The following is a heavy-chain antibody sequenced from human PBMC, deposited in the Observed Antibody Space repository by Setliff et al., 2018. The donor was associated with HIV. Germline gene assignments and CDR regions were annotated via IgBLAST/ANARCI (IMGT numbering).Heavy chain of an antibody. Sequence: GSLRLSCAASGFTFSNAWMSWVRQAPGKGLEWVGRIKSKTDGGTTDYVTPVKGRFTISRDDSKNTLYLQMNSLRAEDTAVYYCARQLTNYYYGMDVWGQGTMVTVSS. CDR2: IKSKTDGGTT. V-gene: IGHV3-15*01. CDR3: ARQLTNYYYGMDV. CDR1: GFTFSNAW. J-gene: IGHJ6*02. D-gene: IGHD4-4*01.